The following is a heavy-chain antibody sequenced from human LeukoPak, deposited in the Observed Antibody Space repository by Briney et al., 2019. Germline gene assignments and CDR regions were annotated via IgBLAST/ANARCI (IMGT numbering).Heavy chain of an antibody. Sequence: SETLSLTCAVYGGSFSGYYWSWIRQPPGKGLEWIGEINHSGSTNYNPSLKSRVTISVDTSKNQFSLKLSSVTAADTAVYYCARHFSMVVAANFDYWGQGTLVTVSS. V-gene: IGHV4-34*01. J-gene: IGHJ4*02. CDR3: ARHFSMVVAANFDY. CDR2: INHSGST. CDR1: GGSFSGYY. D-gene: IGHD2-15*01.